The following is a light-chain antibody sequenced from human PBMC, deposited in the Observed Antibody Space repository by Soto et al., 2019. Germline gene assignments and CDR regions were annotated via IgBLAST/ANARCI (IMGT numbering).Light chain of an antibody. J-gene: IGKJ1*01. CDR2: GVS. Sequence: EIVLTQSPGTLSLTPGEGATLSCRASQPVNSGYLAWYQQKPGQAPRLLMYGVSTRDTCIPDRFSGSGAGTDITLTISRLEPGDFAVYYCQVYGSSPKTFGQGTKGEFK. V-gene: IGKV3-20*01. CDR3: QVYGSSPKT. CDR1: QPVNSGY.